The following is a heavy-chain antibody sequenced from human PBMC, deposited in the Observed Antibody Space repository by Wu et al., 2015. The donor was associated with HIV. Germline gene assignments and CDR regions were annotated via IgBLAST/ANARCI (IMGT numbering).Heavy chain of an antibody. CDR3: ARHRVEVAASGLEDYYYFGMDV. D-gene: IGHD2-15*01. CDR1: GYTFTDFC. CDR2: INPKSGGT. J-gene: IGHJ6*02. V-gene: IGHV1-2*02. Sequence: QVQLVQSGAEVKKPGASLKVSCKTSGYTFTDFCIHWVRQAPGQGLEWMGWINPKSGGTNYPQKFQGRVTMSGDTSISTAYVEVTGLNSDDTAVYYCARHRVEVAASGLEDYYYFGMDVWGQGTTVTVS.